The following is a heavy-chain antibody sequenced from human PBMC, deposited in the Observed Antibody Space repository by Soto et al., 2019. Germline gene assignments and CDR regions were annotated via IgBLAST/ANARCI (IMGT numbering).Heavy chain of an antibody. Sequence: ASVKVSCKASGYTFTGYYMHWVRQAPGQGLVWMGWINPNSGGTNYAQKFQGWVTMTRDTSISTAYMELSRLRSDDTAVYYCARDLRYSSSGEYYYYGMDVWGQGTTVTVSS. J-gene: IGHJ6*02. CDR2: INPNSGGT. D-gene: IGHD6-6*01. CDR1: GYTFTGYY. V-gene: IGHV1-2*04. CDR3: ARDLRYSSSGEYYYYGMDV.